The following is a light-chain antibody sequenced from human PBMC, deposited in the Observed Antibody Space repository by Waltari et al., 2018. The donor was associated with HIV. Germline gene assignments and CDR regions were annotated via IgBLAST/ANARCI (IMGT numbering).Light chain of an antibody. J-gene: IGKJ1*01. Sequence: EVVLTQSPGTLSLSPGDRATLSCRASQRVRSSYLAWVQQKPGQAPRLLIYGASTRATGIPNRFSGSGAGTDFTLTVSRLEPEDFAVYYCQQYDSSPRSFGQGTKVEI. CDR1: QRVRSSY. V-gene: IGKV3-20*01. CDR3: QQYDSSPRS. CDR2: GAS.